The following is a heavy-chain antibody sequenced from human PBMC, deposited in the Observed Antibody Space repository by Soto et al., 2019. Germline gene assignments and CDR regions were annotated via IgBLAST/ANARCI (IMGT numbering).Heavy chain of an antibody. CDR3: ARDLRYYGSGSPDDNWFDP. CDR2: ISAYNGNT. J-gene: IGHJ5*02. Sequence: ASVKVSCKASGYTFTSYGISWVRQAPGQGLEWMGWISAYNGNTNHAQKLQGRVTMTTDTSTSTAYMELRSLRSDDTAVYYCARDLRYYGSGSPDDNWFDPWGQGTLVTVSS. D-gene: IGHD3-10*01. CDR1: GYTFTSYG. V-gene: IGHV1-18*01.